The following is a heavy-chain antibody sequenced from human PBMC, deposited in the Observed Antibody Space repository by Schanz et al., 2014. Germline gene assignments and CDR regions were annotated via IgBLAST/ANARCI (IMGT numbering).Heavy chain of an antibody. CDR2: ISSSGGHI. D-gene: IGHD2-8*01. V-gene: IGHV3-21*01. CDR3: ARLGRMGAFDI. J-gene: IGHJ3*02. Sequence: VQLVESGGGVVQPGRSLRLSCSGFTVSAYSANWVRQAPGKGLEWVSSISSSGGHIYYADSVKGRFTISRDTSKTTLYLQMNSLRAEDTAVYYCARLGRMGAFDIWGQGTMVTVSS. CDR1: GFTVSAYS.